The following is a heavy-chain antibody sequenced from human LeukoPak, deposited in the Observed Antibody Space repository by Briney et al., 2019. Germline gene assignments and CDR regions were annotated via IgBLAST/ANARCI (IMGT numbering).Heavy chain of an antibody. Sequence: ASVKVSCKASGYTFTSYDINWVRQATGQGLEWMGWMNPNSDNTGYARKFQGRATITRNTSISTAYMELSSLRSEDTAVYYCARVYDSSGHYPIDYWGQGTLVTVSS. CDR1: GYTFTSYD. D-gene: IGHD3-22*01. CDR2: MNPNSDNT. J-gene: IGHJ4*02. V-gene: IGHV1-8*01. CDR3: ARVYDSSGHYPIDY.